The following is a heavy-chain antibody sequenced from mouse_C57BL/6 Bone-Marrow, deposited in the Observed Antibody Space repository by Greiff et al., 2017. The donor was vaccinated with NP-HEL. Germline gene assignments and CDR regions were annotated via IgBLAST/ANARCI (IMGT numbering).Heavy chain of an antibody. CDR1: GYSFTDYN. V-gene: IGHV1-39*01. CDR2: INPNSGTT. D-gene: IGHD1-2*01. Sequence: VQLQQSGPELVRPGASVKISCKASGYSFTDYNMNWVKQSNGKSLEWIGVINPNSGTTSYNQKLKGKATLTVDQSSSTAYMQLNSLTSEDSAVYYCARSTLLFGDYYFDYWGQGTTLTVSS. J-gene: IGHJ2*01. CDR3: ARSTLLFGDYYFDY.